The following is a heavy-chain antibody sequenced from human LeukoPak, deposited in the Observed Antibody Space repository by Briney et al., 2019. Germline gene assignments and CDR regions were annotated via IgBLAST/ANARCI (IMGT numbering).Heavy chain of an antibody. CDR3: AKDRRLPWDYFDS. CDR1: GFTFSSSA. D-gene: IGHD5-12*01. Sequence: PGGSLRLSCAASGFTFSSSAMSWVRQAPGKGLEWVSAISNNGGYTYYADSVQGRFTISRDNSKSTLCLQMNSLRAEDTAVYYCAKDRRLPWDYFDSWGQGTLVTVSS. J-gene: IGHJ4*02. CDR2: ISNNGGYT. V-gene: IGHV3-23*01.